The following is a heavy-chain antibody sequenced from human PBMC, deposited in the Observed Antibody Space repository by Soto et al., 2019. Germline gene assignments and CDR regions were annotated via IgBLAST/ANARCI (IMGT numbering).Heavy chain of an antibody. Sequence: DLEQSGAEVKKPGESLKISCKGSGYSFTSYWIAWVRQIPGKGLEWMGIIYPGDSEPKYSPSFQGQVTFSVDKSISTAYLQWSSLKASDTAIYYCARHLRGSNFDYWGQGTLVNVSS. CDR3: ARHLRGSNFDY. V-gene: IGHV5-51*01. CDR2: IYPGDSEP. J-gene: IGHJ4*02. CDR1: GYSFTSYW.